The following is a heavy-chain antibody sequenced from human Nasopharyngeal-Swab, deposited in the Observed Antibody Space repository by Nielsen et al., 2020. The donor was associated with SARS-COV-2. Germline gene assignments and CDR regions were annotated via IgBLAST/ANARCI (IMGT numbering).Heavy chain of an antibody. Sequence: ASVKVSCKASGYTFTSYDINWVRQATGQGLEWMGWMNPNSGNTGYAQKFQGRVTMTRNTSISTAYMELSSLRSGDTAVYYCARTDGSGSYYDFDYWGQGTLVTVSS. V-gene: IGHV1-8*01. CDR3: ARTDGSGSYYDFDY. CDR1: GYTFTSYD. D-gene: IGHD3-10*01. CDR2: MNPNSGNT. J-gene: IGHJ4*02.